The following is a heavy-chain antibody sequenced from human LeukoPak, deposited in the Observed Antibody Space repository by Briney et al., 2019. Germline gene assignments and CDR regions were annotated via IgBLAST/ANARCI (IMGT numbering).Heavy chain of an antibody. CDR1: GFTFSSCS. Sequence: GGSLRLSCAASGFTFSSCSMHWVRQAPGKGLEWVAVVSSDASIKYYADSVKGRFTISRDNSKNTLYLQMNSLRAEDTAVYYCAKDNRPFESVAVYFDYWGQGTLVTVSS. V-gene: IGHV3-30-3*01. J-gene: IGHJ4*02. CDR2: VSSDASIK. D-gene: IGHD6-19*01. CDR3: AKDNRPFESVAVYFDY.